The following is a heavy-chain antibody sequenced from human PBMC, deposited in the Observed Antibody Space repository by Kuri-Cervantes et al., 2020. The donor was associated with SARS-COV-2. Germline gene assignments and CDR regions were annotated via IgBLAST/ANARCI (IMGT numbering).Heavy chain of an antibody. CDR2: IYSGGST. V-gene: IGHV3-66*01. CDR3: ARMYYYDSKALDY. Sequence: GGSLRLSCAASGFTVSSNYMSWVRQAPGKGLEWASVIYSGGSTYYADSVKGRFTISRDNSKNTLYLQMNSLRAEDTAVYYCARMYYYDSKALDYWGQGTLVTVSS. CDR1: GFTVSSNY. J-gene: IGHJ4*02. D-gene: IGHD3-22*01.